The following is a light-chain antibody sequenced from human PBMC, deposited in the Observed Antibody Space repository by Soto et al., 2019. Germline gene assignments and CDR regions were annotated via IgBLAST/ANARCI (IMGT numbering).Light chain of an antibody. CDR1: QAIRTS. J-gene: IGKJ1*01. Sequence: ANQMTQSPSSLSASVGDKVTITCRASQAIRTSLVWYQQKSGKAPSLLIADASSRHSGVPSRFSGSGFGTDVNLTINGLQPEDFATYYCLQDATYPWTFGQGTRVDIK. CDR3: LQDATYPWT. CDR2: DAS. V-gene: IGKV1-6*01.